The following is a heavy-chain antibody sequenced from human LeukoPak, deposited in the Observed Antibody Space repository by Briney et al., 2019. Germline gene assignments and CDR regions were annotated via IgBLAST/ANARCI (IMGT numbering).Heavy chain of an antibody. CDR3: ARDRRYDFWSGARSNGWFDP. CDR2: IYHSGST. CDR1: GYSISSGYY. D-gene: IGHD3-3*01. V-gene: IGHV4-38-2*02. Sequence: PSETLSLTCTVSGYSISSGYYWGWIRQPPGKGLEWSGSIYHSGSTYYNPSLKSRVTISVDTSKNQFSLKLSSVTAADTAVYYCARDRRYDFWSGARSNGWFDPWGQGTLVTVSS. J-gene: IGHJ5*02.